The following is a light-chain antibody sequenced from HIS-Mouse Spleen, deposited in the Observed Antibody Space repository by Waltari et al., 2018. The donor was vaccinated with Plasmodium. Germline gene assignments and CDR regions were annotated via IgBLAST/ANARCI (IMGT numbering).Light chain of an antibody. CDR3: YSTDSSGNHRV. V-gene: IGLV3-10*01. CDR2: EDS. Sequence: SYDLTQPPSLSLSPGQTARITCSGDPVLTNSAYWYQQKSGQAPVLVIYEDSKRPSGIPERFSGSSSGTMATLTISGAQVEDEADYYCYSTDSSGNHRVFGGGTKLTVL. J-gene: IGLJ3*02. CDR1: PVLTNS.